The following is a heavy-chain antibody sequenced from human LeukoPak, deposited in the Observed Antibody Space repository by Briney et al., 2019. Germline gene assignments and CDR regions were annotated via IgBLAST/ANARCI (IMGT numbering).Heavy chain of an antibody. J-gene: IGHJ4*02. V-gene: IGHV5-10-1*01. CDR2: IDPSDSYT. Sequence: GESLKISCKGSGYSFTSYWISWVRQMPGKGLEWMGRIDPSDSYTKYSPSFQGHVTISADKSISTAYLQWSSLKASDTAMYYCARHLGRCSGGSCHSLPTVDYWGQGTLVTVSS. CDR3: ARHLGRCSGGSCHSLPTVDY. CDR1: GYSFTSYW. D-gene: IGHD2-15*01.